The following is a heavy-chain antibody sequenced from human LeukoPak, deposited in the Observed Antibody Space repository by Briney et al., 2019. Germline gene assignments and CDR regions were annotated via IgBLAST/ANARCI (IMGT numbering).Heavy chain of an antibody. CDR1: GFTSSDYY. CDR3: ARCITMVRGVIFCYYFDY. CDR2: ISSSGSTI. V-gene: IGHV3-11*04. Sequence: PGGSLRLSCAASGFTSSDYYMSWIRQAPGKGLEWVSYISSSGSTIYYADSVKGRFTISRDNAKNSLYLQMNSLRAEDTAVYYCARCITMVRGVIFCYYFDYWGQGTLVTVSS. J-gene: IGHJ4*02. D-gene: IGHD3-10*01.